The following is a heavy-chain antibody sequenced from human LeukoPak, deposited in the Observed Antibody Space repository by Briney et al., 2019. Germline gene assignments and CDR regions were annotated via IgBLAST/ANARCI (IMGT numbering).Heavy chain of an antibody. J-gene: IGHJ5*02. D-gene: IGHD2-2*01. CDR3: ARDRGGYCSSTSCYGSFWFDP. CDR2: INPNSDGT. V-gene: IGHV1-2*04. Sequence: GASVKVSCKASGYTFTGYYMHWVRQAPGQGLEWMGWINPNSDGTNYAQKFQGWVTMTRDTSISTAYMELSRLRSDDTAVYYCARDRGGYCSSTSCYGSFWFDPWGQGTLVTVSS. CDR1: GYTFTGYY.